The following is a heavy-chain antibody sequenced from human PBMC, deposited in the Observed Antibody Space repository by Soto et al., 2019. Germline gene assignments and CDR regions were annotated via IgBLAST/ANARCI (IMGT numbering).Heavy chain of an antibody. Sequence: QVQLVQSGAEVKKPGSSVKVSCKASGGTFSSYAISWVRQAPGQGLEWMGGIIPIFGTANYAQKFQGRVTITADESTSTAYMELSSLRSEDTAVYYCARDLKERYCSGGSCSNWFDPWGQGTLVTVSS. D-gene: IGHD2-15*01. CDR2: IIPIFGTA. CDR3: ARDLKERYCSGGSCSNWFDP. CDR1: GGTFSSYA. V-gene: IGHV1-69*12. J-gene: IGHJ5*02.